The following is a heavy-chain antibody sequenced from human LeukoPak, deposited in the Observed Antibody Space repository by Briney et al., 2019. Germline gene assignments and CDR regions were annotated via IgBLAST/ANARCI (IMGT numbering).Heavy chain of an antibody. D-gene: IGHD3-22*01. CDR3: ASVTYYDSSGYYYY. CDR1: GGTFSSYA. Sequence: SVKVSCKASGGTFSSYAISWVRQAPGQGLEWMGGIIPIFGTANYAQKFQGRVTITADESTSTAYMELSSLRSEDTAVCYCASVTYYDSSGYYYYWGQGTLVTVSS. V-gene: IGHV1-69*13. CDR2: IIPIFGTA. J-gene: IGHJ4*02.